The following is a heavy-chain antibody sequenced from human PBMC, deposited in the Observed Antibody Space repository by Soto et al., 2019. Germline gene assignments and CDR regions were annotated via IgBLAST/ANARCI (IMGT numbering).Heavy chain of an antibody. CDR2: IYHSGST. V-gene: IGHV4-4*02. D-gene: IGHD3-10*01. Sequence: SETLSLTCAVSGGSISSSNWWSWVRQPPGKGLEWIGEIYHSGSTNYNPSLKSRVTISVDKSKNQFSLKLSSVTAADTAVYYCARCGSGSKYYYYYGMDVWGQGTTVT. CDR3: ARCGSGSKYYYYYGMDV. CDR1: GGSISSSNW. J-gene: IGHJ6*02.